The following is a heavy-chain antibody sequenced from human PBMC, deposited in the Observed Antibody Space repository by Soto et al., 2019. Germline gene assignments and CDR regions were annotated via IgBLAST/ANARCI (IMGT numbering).Heavy chain of an antibody. J-gene: IGHJ3*02. Sequence: QVQLVQSGAEVKKPGSSVKVSCKASGGTFSSYAISWVRQAPEQGLEWMGGIIPIFGTANYAQKFQGRVRITAHDTTSTAYMELSSLRSEDTAVYYCASVYYDYVWGSYRYDAFDIWGRGTMVTVSS. CDR1: GGTFSSYA. CDR3: ASVYYDYVWGSYRYDAFDI. D-gene: IGHD3-16*02. CDR2: IIPIFGTA. V-gene: IGHV1-69*01.